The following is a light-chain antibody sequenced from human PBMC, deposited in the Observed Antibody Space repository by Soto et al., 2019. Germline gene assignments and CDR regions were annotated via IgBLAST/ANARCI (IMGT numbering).Light chain of an antibody. V-gene: IGKV3-15*01. J-gene: IGKJ1*01. CDR1: QSVSSN. CDR3: QQYNNWPHT. CDR2: GAS. Sequence: EIVMTQSPATLSVSPGERATLSYRASQSVSSNLAWYQQKPGQAPRLLIYGASTRATGIPARFSGSGSGTEFTLTISSLQSEDFAVYYCQQYNNWPHTFGQGTKVEIK.